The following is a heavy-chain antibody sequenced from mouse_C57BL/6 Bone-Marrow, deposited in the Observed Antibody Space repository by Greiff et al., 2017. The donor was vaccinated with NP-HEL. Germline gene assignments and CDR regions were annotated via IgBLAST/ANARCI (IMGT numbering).Heavy chain of an antibody. CDR2: INPSNGGT. CDR1: GYTFTSYW. J-gene: IGHJ4*01. V-gene: IGHV1-53*01. Sequence: QVQLQQSGTELVKPGASVKLSCKASGYTFTSYWMHWVKQRPGQGLEWIGNINPSNGGTNYNEKFKSKATLTVDKSSSTAYMQLSSLTSEDSAVYYCASPLLLERHYYAMDYWGQGTSVTVAS. D-gene: IGHD1-1*01. CDR3: ASPLLLERHYYAMDY.